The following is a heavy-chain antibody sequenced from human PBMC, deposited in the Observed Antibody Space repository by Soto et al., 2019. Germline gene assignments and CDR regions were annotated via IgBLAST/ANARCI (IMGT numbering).Heavy chain of an antibody. CDR2: ISAYNGNT. J-gene: IGHJ4*02. D-gene: IGHD1-26*01. Sequence: QVQLVQSGAEVKKPGASVKVSCKASGYTFTSYGISWVRQAPGQGLEWMGWISAYNGNTKYAQKLQGRVTMTTDTSTSQDYMELRVLRSADTAVYYCARDAAVGLFDYWGQGTLVTVSS. CDR1: GYTFTSYG. V-gene: IGHV1-18*01. CDR3: ARDAAVGLFDY.